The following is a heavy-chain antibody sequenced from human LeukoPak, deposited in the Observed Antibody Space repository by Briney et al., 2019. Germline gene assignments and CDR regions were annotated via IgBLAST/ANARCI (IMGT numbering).Heavy chain of an antibody. CDR3: ARIIRVDYDTYYFDY. CDR2: ARNTGNGYTT. D-gene: IGHD3-22*01. J-gene: IGHJ4*02. CDR1: GFTFSDHY. Sequence: GGSLRLSCAASGFTFSDHYIDWVRQAPGKGLEWVGRARNTGNGYTTQYAAPVKGRFTFSRDDSENTVYLQMNSLKTEDTAVYFCARIIRVDYDTYYFDYWGQGTLVTVSS. V-gene: IGHV3-72*01.